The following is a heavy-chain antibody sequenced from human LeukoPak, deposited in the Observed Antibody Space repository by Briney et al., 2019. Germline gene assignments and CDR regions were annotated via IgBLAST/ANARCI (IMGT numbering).Heavy chain of an antibody. CDR2: ISGSGGST. CDR3: AKGDSITIFGVVIPYFDY. D-gene: IGHD3-3*01. CDR1: GFTFSSYA. J-gene: IGHJ4*02. Sequence: PGGSLRLSCAASGFTFSSYAMSWARQAPGKGLEWVSAISGSGGSTYYADSVKGRFTISRDNSKNTLYLQMNSLRAEDTAVYYCAKGDSITIFGVVIPYFDYWGQGTLVIVSS. V-gene: IGHV3-23*01.